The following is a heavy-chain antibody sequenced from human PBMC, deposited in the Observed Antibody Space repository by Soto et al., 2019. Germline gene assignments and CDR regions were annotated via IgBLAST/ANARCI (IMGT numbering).Heavy chain of an antibody. Sequence: PGESLNISCKGSGYSFTTFWIGWVRQTPGKGLEWMGIIYPDDSDTKYSSSFQGQVTISADKSSSTAYLQWSSLRASDTAIYYCVRGNDELLWPNWFDPWGQGTLVNVSP. D-gene: IGHD1-26*01. CDR1: GYSFTTFW. CDR3: VRGNDELLWPNWFDP. CDR2: IYPDDSDT. V-gene: IGHV5-51*01. J-gene: IGHJ5*02.